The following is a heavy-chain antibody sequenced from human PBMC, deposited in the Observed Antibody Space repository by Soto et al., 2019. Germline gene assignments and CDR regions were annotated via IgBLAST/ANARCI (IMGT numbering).Heavy chain of an antibody. J-gene: IGHJ6*02. V-gene: IGHV4-31*03. CDR3: ARDGAVPYGMDV. Sequence: QVQLQESGPGLVKPSQTLSLTCQVSGASISSGGYYWSWIRQHPGKGLEWIGYIYNSGPTYYNPPFKSRGPISVDTSKNQFSLKMASVSAADTAVYYCARDGAVPYGMDVWGHGTTVTVSS. D-gene: IGHD3-16*01. CDR2: IYNSGPT. CDR1: GASISSGGYY.